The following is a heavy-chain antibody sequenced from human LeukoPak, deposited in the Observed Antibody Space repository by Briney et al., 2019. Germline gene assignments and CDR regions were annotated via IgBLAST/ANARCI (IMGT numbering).Heavy chain of an antibody. V-gene: IGHV3-33*01. J-gene: IGHJ1*01. CDR1: GFTFSSYG. Sequence: PGRSLRLSCAASGFTFSSYGMHWVRQAPGKGLEWVADIWYDGSNKYYADSVKGRFTISRDNSKNTLYLQMNSLRAEDTAVYYCARDLEKYSSSWYQYLQHWGQGTLVTVSS. D-gene: IGHD6-13*01. CDR2: IWYDGSNK. CDR3: ARDLEKYSSSWYQYLQH.